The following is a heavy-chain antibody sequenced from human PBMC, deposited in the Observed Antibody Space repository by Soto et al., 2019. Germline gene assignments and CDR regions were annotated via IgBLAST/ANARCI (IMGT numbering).Heavy chain of an antibody. CDR3: ARQWNFDY. CDR2: INPTGSDT. J-gene: IGHJ4*02. Sequence: PGESLKISCKASGYIFTTYWIAWVRQMPGKGLEWIGIINPTGSDTRYSPSFQGQVTISADKSISTTYLQWSSLKASDTAIYYCARQWNFDYWGQGTLVTVSS. V-gene: IGHV5-51*01. CDR1: GYIFTTYW. D-gene: IGHD5-12*01.